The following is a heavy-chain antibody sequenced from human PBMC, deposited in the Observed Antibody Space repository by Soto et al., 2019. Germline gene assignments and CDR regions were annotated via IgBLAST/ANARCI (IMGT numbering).Heavy chain of an antibody. V-gene: IGHV4-59*01. D-gene: IGHD6-6*01. J-gene: IGHJ6*02. CDR3: ARDRAEGSSSTPAGGMDV. Sequence: SETLSLTCSVSGGSIRTYYWNWTRQPPGGGLEWIAYIHYSGVTNYSPSLRGRVSISIDRSNNEFSLKVSSVTAADTAVYYCARDRAEGSSSTPAGGMDVWGPGTTVTVSS. CDR1: GGSIRTYY. CDR2: IHYSGVT.